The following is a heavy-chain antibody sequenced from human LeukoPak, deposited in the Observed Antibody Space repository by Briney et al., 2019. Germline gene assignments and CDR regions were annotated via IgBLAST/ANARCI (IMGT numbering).Heavy chain of an antibody. Sequence: SVKVSCKASGGTFSSYAISWVRQAPGQGLEWMGGIIPIFGTANYAQKFQGRVTITADESTSTAYMELSSLRSEDTAVYYCARDGAARVSGSFGDWGQGTLLIVSS. V-gene: IGHV1-69*13. CDR3: ARDGAARVSGSFGD. CDR2: IIPIFGTA. D-gene: IGHD3-10*01. CDR1: GGTFSSYA. J-gene: IGHJ4*02.